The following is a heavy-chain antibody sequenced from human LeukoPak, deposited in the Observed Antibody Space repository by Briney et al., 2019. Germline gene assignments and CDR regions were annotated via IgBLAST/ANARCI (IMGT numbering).Heavy chain of an antibody. CDR2: ISTTSSSSYI. CDR3: ARVMAGYSYMDV. Sequence: GGSLRLSCAASGFTFSRYAMNWVRQAPGKGLEWVSSISTTSSSSYIHYADSMKGRFTISRDNAKSSLCLQMNSLRAEDTAVYYCARVMAGYSYMDVWGKGTTVTVSS. D-gene: IGHD3-10*01. CDR1: GFTFSRYA. V-gene: IGHV3-21*01. J-gene: IGHJ6*03.